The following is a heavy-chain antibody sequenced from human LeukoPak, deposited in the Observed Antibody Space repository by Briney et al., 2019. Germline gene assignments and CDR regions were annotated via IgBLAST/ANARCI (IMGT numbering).Heavy chain of an antibody. D-gene: IGHD3-22*01. Sequence: SETLSLTCTVPGDSIRNDYWGWIRQTPGKGLERDASVLCEGRTFYKPSRKSRLTMSVDTSKKQFSLRLTSVTAADTAIYYCAKRVDTDRSDLKAAFDVWGQGTMITVSS. CDR3: AKRVDTDRSDLKAAFDV. CDR1: GDSIRNDY. CDR2: VLCEGRT. V-gene: IGHV4-39*01. J-gene: IGHJ3*01.